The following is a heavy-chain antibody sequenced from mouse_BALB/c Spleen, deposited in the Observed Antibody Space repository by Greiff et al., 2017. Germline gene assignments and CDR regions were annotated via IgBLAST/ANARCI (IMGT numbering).Heavy chain of an antibody. CDR3: ARFLPGAMDY. J-gene: IGHJ4*01. D-gene: IGHD2-1*01. Sequence: DVMLVESGGGLVKPGGSLKLSCAASGFAFSSYDMSWVRQTPEKRLEWVAYISSGGGSTYYPDTVKGRFTISRDNAKNTLYLQMSSLKSEDTAMYYCARFLPGAMDYWGQGTSVTVSS. CDR1: GFAFSSYD. CDR2: ISSGGGST. V-gene: IGHV5-12-1*01.